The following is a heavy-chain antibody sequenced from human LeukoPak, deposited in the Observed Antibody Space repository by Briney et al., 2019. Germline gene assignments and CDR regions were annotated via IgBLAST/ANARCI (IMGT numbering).Heavy chain of an antibody. CDR3: ARGSSWYDAFDI. CDR2: IYYSGTT. Sequence: SETLSLTCTVSGDSISSYYWSWIRQSPGKGLEWIGYIYYSGTTNYNPSLKSRVTISVDTSKNQFSLKLSSVTAADTAVYYCARGSSWYDAFDIWGQGTMVTVSS. D-gene: IGHD6-13*01. V-gene: IGHV4-59*01. CDR1: GDSISSYY. J-gene: IGHJ3*02.